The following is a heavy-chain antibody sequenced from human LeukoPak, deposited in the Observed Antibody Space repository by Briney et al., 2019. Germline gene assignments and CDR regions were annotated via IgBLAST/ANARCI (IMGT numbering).Heavy chain of an antibody. V-gene: IGHV1-69*01. CDR2: IIPIFGTA. D-gene: IGHD2-2*01. Sequence: ASVKVSCKASGGTFSSYAISWVRQAPGQGLEWMGGIIPIFGTANYAQKFQGRVTITADESTSTAYMELSSLRSEDTAVYYCARQRDCSSTSCYGPSHAFDIWGQGTMVTVSS. J-gene: IGHJ3*02. CDR1: GGTFSSYA. CDR3: ARQRDCSSTSCYGPSHAFDI.